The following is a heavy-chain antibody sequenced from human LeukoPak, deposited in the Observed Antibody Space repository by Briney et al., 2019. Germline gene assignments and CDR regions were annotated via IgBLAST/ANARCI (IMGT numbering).Heavy chain of an antibody. D-gene: IGHD6-13*01. Sequence: SETLSLTCAVYGGSFSGHYWTWIRQPPGKGLQWIGEINHSGSTNYKPSLKSRLTISVDTSKNQFSLKLSSVTAADTAVYYCARAGAQQQVIDYWGQGTLVTVS. J-gene: IGHJ4*02. CDR3: ARAGAQQQVIDY. CDR1: GGSFSGHY. CDR2: INHSGST. V-gene: IGHV4-34*01.